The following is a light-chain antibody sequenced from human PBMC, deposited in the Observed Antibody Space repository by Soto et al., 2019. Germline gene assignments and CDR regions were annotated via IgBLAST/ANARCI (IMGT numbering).Light chain of an antibody. Sequence: RVTITWRASQGINRWLAWYKQKQGKAPKLLNFDASSLQSGVPSRFSGRGAATDFTLTSSSQQPENVVTYYEQQATRSPLTFGGGTKVEIK. CDR2: DAS. CDR3: QQATRSPLT. J-gene: IGKJ4*01. CDR1: QGINRW. V-gene: IGKV1D-12*01.